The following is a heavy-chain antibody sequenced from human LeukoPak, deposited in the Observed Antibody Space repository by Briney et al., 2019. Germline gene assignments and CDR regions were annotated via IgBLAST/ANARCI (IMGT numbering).Heavy chain of an antibody. CDR3: ARVGPWVNPVYYYYMDV. CDR1: GFTFSSYE. D-gene: IGHD1-14*01. V-gene: IGHV3-48*03. Sequence: GGSLRLSCAASGFTFSSYEMNWVRQAPGKGLEWVSYISSSGSTIYYADSVKGRFTISRDNAKNSLYLQMNSLRAEDTAVYYCARVGPWVNPVYYYYMDVWGKGTTVTVSS. J-gene: IGHJ6*03. CDR2: ISSSGSTI.